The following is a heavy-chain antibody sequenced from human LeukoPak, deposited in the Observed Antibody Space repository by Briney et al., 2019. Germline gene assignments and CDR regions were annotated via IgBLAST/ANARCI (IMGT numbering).Heavy chain of an antibody. CDR3: ARDGGDCSGDGCYVDY. J-gene: IGHJ4*02. CDR1: GFTFSSYS. Sequence: GGSLRLSCAASGFTFSSYSMNWVRQAPGKGLEWVSSIKWNGGSTGYADSVKGRFTISRDNAKNSLYLQMNSLRAEDTALYYCARDGGDCSGDGCYVDYWGQGTLVKVSS. D-gene: IGHD2-21*02. V-gene: IGHV3-20*04. CDR2: IKWNGGST.